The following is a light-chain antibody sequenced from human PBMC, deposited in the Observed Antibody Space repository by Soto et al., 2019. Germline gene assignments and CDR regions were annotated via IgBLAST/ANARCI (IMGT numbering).Light chain of an antibody. Sequence: DVQMTQSPSSLSASVGDRVTLTSRASQGITNYLAWYQQKPGKVPKLLIYGASTLQSGVPSRFSGSGSGTDFTLTIDSLQPEDVATYYCQKYNSAHSYSFDQGTKVEIK. V-gene: IGKV1-27*01. CDR2: GAS. CDR1: QGITNY. CDR3: QKYNSAHSYS. J-gene: IGKJ1*01.